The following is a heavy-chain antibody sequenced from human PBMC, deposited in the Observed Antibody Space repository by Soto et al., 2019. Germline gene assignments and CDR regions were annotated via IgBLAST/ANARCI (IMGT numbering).Heavy chain of an antibody. Sequence: GGSLRLSCAASGFTVSSNYMSWVRQAPGKGLEWVSVIYSGGSTYYADSVKGRFTISRDNSKNTLYLQMNSLRAEDTAVYYCARAHLTMVLGLPCYYYYRMDVRGRGTTVIVSS. D-gene: IGHD3-10*01. J-gene: IGHJ6*02. CDR3: ARAHLTMVLGLPCYYYYRMDV. CDR1: GFTVSSNY. V-gene: IGHV3-66*01. CDR2: IYSGGST.